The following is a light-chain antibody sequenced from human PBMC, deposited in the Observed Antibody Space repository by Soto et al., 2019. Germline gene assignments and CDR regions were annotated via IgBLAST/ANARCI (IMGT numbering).Light chain of an antibody. J-gene: IGKJ5*01. V-gene: IGKV1-5*01. CDR3: QQHGQWPIT. Sequence: DIQMTQSPSTLSGSVGEGFTISCRANQSVSSFLAWYQQKPGKAPKLLVYDASSLESGVPSRFRGSGSGTEFTLTISSLQPEDFATYYCQQHGQWPITFGQGTRLENK. CDR2: DAS. CDR1: QSVSSF.